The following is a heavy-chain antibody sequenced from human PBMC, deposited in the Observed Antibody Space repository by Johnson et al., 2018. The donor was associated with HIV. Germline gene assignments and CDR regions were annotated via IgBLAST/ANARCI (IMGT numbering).Heavy chain of an antibody. CDR1: GFTFSSYA. V-gene: IGHV3-30*04. D-gene: IGHD5-12*01. Sequence: QVQLVESEGGVVQPGRSLRLSCAASGFTFSSYAVQWVRQAPDKGLEWVAVISYGGGKKYYGDSVEGRFTISKDISKNTLYLQMDSLRPEDTAVYYCAIGRKDIEAADGLDNDAFDMWGQGTLVTVSS. CDR3: AIGRKDIEAADGLDNDAFDM. J-gene: IGHJ3*02. CDR2: ISYGGGKK.